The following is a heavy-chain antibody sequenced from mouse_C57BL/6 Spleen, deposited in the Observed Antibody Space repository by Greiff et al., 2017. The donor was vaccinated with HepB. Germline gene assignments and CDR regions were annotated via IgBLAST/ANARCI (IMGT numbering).Heavy chain of an antibody. Sequence: QVQLKQSGPGLVQPSQSLSITCTVSGFSLTSYGVHWVRQSPGKGLEWLGVIWSGGSTDYNAAFISRLSISKDNSKSQVFFKMNSLQADDTAIYYCARTPYDYDYAMDYWGQGTSVTVSS. CDR2: IWSGGST. CDR1: GFSLTSYG. CDR3: ARTPYDYDYAMDY. V-gene: IGHV2-2*01. J-gene: IGHJ4*01. D-gene: IGHD2-4*01.